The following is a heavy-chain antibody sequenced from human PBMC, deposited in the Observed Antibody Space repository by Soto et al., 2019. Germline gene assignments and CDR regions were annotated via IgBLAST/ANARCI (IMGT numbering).Heavy chain of an antibody. Sequence: QVRLQEWGPGLVKPSQTLSLKCSVSGGSITTGGRYWSWIRQLPGKGLEWIGDIYYSGNTYYNASVKSRVSIAVEAAKNQLSLNLSCVNAADMAVYYCARALVFTGGDGFDIWGQGRLVTVSS. CDR1: GGSITTGGRY. V-gene: IGHV4-31*02. J-gene: IGHJ3*02. CDR2: IYYSGNT. D-gene: IGHD2-21*02. CDR3: ARALVFTGGDGFDI.